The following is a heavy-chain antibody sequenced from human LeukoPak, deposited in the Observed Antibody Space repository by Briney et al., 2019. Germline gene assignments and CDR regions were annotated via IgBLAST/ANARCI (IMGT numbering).Heavy chain of an antibody. J-gene: IGHJ5*02. CDR1: GGFISSYY. D-gene: IGHD1-7*01. CDR3: ARQSGTRGNGDWFDP. CDR2: IYSSGST. V-gene: IGHV4-59*08. Sequence: SSETLSLTCTVSGGFISSYYWSWIRHPPGKALEWIGYIYSSGSTNYNPSLKSRVTLSVDTSKNQFSLKLSSVTATDTAVYYCARQSGTRGNGDWFDPWGQGTLVTVSS.